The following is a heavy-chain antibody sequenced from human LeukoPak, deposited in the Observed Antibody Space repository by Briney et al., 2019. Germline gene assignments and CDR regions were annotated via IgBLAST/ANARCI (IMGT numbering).Heavy chain of an antibody. CDR3: XXXXGSGSYGWFDP. J-gene: IGHJ5*02. V-gene: IGHV4-59*01. Sequence: SETLSLTCTVSGGSISSYYWSWIRQPPGKGLEWIGYIYYSGSTNYNPSLKSRVTISVDTSKNQFSLKLSSVTAADTAVYYCXXXXGSGSYGWFDPWGQGTLVTVSS. CDR1: GGSISSYY. CDR2: IYYSGST. D-gene: IGHD3-10*01.